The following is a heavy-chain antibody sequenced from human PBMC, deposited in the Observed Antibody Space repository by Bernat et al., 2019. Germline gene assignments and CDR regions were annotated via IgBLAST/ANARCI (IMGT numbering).Heavy chain of an antibody. CDR1: GFTFDDYA. Sequence: EVQLVESGGGLVQPGRSLRLSCAASGFTFDDYAMHWVRQAPGKDLEWVSGISWNSGSIGYADSVKGRFTISRDNAKNSLYLQMNSLRAEDTALYYCAKEAAAGTDHYYYYGMDVWGQGTTVTVSS. J-gene: IGHJ6*02. V-gene: IGHV3-9*01. CDR2: ISWNSGSI. CDR3: AKEAAAGTDHYYYYGMDV. D-gene: IGHD6-13*01.